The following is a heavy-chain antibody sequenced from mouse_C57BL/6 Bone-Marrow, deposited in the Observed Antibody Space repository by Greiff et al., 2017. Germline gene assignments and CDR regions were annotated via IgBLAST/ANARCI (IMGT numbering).Heavy chain of an antibody. Sequence: QVQLQQPGAELVKPGASVKLSCKASGYTFTSYWMQWVKQRPGQGLEWIGEIDPSDSYTNYNQKFKGKATLTVDTSSSTAYMQLSRLTSEDSAVYYGARALYYGSTYYAMDYWGQGTSVTVSS. CDR2: IDPSDSYT. V-gene: IGHV1-50*01. J-gene: IGHJ4*01. D-gene: IGHD1-1*01. CDR3: ARALYYGSTYYAMDY. CDR1: GYTFTSYW.